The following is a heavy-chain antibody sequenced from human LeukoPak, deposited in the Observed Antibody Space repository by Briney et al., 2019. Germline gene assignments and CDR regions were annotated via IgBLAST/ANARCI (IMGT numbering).Heavy chain of an antibody. CDR2: IYSSETT. V-gene: IGHV4-4*08. J-gene: IGHJ3*02. CDR3: VRRNDFDI. Sequence: SETLSLTCTVSGGSITGYHWSWIRQPPGKGLEWIGYIYSSETTEYKPSLKSRVTISADTSKNQFSLKLTSVTAADAAIYYCVRRNDFDIWGQGTMVTVSS. CDR1: GGSITGYH.